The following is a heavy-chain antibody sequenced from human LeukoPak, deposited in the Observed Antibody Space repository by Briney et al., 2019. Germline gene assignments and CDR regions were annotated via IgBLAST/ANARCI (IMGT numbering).Heavy chain of an antibody. CDR1: GGSFSGYY. V-gene: IGHV4-34*09. Sequence: SETLSLTCAVYGGSFSGYYWSWIRQPPGKGLEWIGHIYYSGSTYYNSSLKSRVIISVDTSKNQFSLKLSSVTAADTAVYYCARDQSMVRGALGFDPWGQGTLVTVSS. CDR3: ARDQSMVRGALGFDP. CDR2: IYYSGST. D-gene: IGHD3-10*01. J-gene: IGHJ5*02.